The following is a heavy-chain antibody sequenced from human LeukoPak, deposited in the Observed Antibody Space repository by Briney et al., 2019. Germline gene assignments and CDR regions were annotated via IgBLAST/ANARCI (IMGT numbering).Heavy chain of an antibody. Sequence: SETLSLTCTVFGGSIRSHYWSWLRQPPGKALEWIGYIYYIGNTRYNPSLKSRVTISVDTSTNQFSLNLSSATAADTAVYYCAKGTNFWSSFDYWGEGTLVTVSS. CDR2: IYYIGNT. CDR1: GGSIRSHY. CDR3: AKGTNFWSSFDY. D-gene: IGHD3-3*01. V-gene: IGHV4-59*11. J-gene: IGHJ4*02.